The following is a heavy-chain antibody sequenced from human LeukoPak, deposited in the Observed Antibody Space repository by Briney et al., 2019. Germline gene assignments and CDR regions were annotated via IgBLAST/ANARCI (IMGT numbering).Heavy chain of an antibody. CDR2: IQTGGSI. Sequence: GGSLRLSCAASGFTFSSYSMNWVRQAPGKGLEWVSVIQTGGSIFHADSVKGRFTISRDNSKNTVYLQMNSLRAEDTAVYYCANGGSSWQPYYYGMDVWGQGTTVTVSS. CDR1: GFTFSSYS. V-gene: IGHV3-66*01. D-gene: IGHD6-13*01. CDR3: ANGGSSWQPYYYGMDV. J-gene: IGHJ6*02.